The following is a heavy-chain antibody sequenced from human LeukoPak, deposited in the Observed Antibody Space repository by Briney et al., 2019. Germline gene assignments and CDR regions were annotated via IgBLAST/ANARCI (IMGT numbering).Heavy chain of an antibody. V-gene: IGHV3-30*01. CDR3: ARGGPGGYGDY. J-gene: IGHJ4*02. CDR2: ISYDGSNK. D-gene: IGHD5-12*01. CDR1: GFTFSSYA. Sequence: GGSLRLSCAASGFTFSSYAMHWVRQAPGKGLEWVAVISYDGSNKYYADSVKGRFTISRDNSKNTLYLQMNSLRAEDTAVYYCARGGPGGYGDYWGQGTLVTVSS.